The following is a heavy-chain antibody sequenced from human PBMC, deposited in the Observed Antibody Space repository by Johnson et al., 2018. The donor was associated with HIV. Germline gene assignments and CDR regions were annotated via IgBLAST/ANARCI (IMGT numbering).Heavy chain of an antibody. J-gene: IGHJ3*02. CDR1: GFTFSSYP. Sequence: QMQLVESGGGVVQPGWSLRLSCAASGFTFSSYPMHWVRQAPGKGLEWVAVISYDGSNRYYADSVKGRFTISRDNSKNTLYLQMNSLRAEDTAVYYCARVKQQVVRVGSDAFDIWGQGTMVTVSS. CDR2: ISYDGSNR. CDR3: ARVKQQVVRVGSDAFDI. D-gene: IGHD6-13*01. V-gene: IGHV3-30*04.